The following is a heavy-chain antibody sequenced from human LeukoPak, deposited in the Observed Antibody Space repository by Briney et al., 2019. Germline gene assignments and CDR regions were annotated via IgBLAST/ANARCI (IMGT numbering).Heavy chain of an antibody. Sequence: SETLSLTCAVYGGSFSGYYWSWIRQPPGKGLEWIGETNHSGSTNYNPSLKSRVTISVDTSKNQFSLKLSSVTAADTAAYYCASRGSYHTPIDYWGQGTLVTVSS. CDR3: ASRGSYHTPIDY. CDR1: GGSFSGYY. V-gene: IGHV4-34*01. J-gene: IGHJ4*02. D-gene: IGHD1-26*01. CDR2: TNHSGST.